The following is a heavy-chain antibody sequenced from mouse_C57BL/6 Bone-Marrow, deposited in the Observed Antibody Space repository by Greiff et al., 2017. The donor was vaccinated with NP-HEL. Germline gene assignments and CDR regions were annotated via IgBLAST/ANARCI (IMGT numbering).Heavy chain of an antibody. CDR2: IYPSDSET. Sequence: QVQLQQPGAELVRPGSSVKLSCKASGYTFTSYWMHWVKQRPIQGLEWIGNIYPSDSETHYNQKFKDKATLTVDKSSSTAYMQLSSLTSEDSAVYCCARNYPAWFAYWGQGTLVTVSA. V-gene: IGHV1-52*01. CDR1: GYTFTSYW. CDR3: ARNYPAWFAY. D-gene: IGHD1-1*01. J-gene: IGHJ3*01.